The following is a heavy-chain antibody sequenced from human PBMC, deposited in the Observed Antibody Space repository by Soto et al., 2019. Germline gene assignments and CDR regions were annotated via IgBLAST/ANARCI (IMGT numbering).Heavy chain of an antibody. CDR3: AKSLSAIPGDS. J-gene: IGHJ4*02. V-gene: IGHV3-7*05. D-gene: IGHD2-2*01. CDR2: IKQDGSER. CDR1: GFTFSTYW. Sequence: GGSLRLSCAASGFTFSTYWMSWVRQGPGTGPEWVANIKQDGSERYYADSVKGRFTISRDNAKSSLYLQMTSLRAEDTTVYHCAKSLSAIPGDSWGQGTLVTVSS.